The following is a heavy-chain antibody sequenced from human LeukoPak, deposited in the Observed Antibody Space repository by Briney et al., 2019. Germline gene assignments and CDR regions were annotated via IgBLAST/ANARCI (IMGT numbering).Heavy chain of an antibody. J-gene: IGHJ4*02. CDR3: ANSVRGWYTFDY. CDR1: GFTFSSYN. V-gene: IGHV3-48*01. Sequence: PGGSLRLSCAASGFTFSSYNMNWVRQAPGKGLEWVSYISSSGSTIYYADSVKGRFTISRDNSKNTLYLQMNSLRAEDTAVYYCANSVRGWYTFDYWGQGTLVTVSS. CDR2: ISSSGSTI. D-gene: IGHD6-19*01.